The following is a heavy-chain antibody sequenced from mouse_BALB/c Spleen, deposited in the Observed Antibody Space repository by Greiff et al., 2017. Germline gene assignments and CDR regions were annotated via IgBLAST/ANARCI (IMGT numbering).Heavy chain of an antibody. CDR3: ARYEDGYYTYAMDY. J-gene: IGHJ4*01. D-gene: IGHD2-3*01. Sequence: EVHLVESGPSLVKPSQTLSLTCSVTGDSITSGYWNWIRKFPGNKLEYMGYISYSGSTYYNPSLKSRISITRDTSKNQYYLQLNSVTTEDTATYYCARYEDGYYTYAMDYWGQGTSVTVSS. V-gene: IGHV3-8*02. CDR2: ISYSGST. CDR1: GDSITSGY.